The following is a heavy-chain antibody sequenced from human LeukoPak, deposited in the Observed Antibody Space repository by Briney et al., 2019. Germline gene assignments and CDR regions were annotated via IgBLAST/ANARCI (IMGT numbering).Heavy chain of an antibody. D-gene: IGHD2-15*01. CDR2: INHSGST. Sequence: GSLRLSCAASGFTFDDYAMHWVRQAPGKGLEWIGEINHSGSTNYNPSLKSRVTISVDTSKNQFSLKLSSVTAADTAVYYCARPRRYCSGGSCYWGAFDIWGQGTMVTVSS. V-gene: IGHV4-34*01. J-gene: IGHJ3*02. CDR3: ARPRRYCSGGSCYWGAFDI. CDR1: GFTFDDYA.